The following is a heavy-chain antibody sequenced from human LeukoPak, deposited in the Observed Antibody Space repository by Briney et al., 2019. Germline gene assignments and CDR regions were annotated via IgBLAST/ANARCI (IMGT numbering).Heavy chain of an antibody. CDR1: GVSFSGYY. CDR3: ARMRGYSYGYYYYYYMDV. CDR2: INHSGST. J-gene: IGHJ6*03. Sequence: SETLSLTCPIYGVSFSGYYWSWIRQPPGKGLEWIGEINHSGSTNYNPSLMSRVTISTNTSKNQFSLILNSVTAADTAVYYCARMRGYSYGYYYYYYMDVWGKGTTVTISS. V-gene: IGHV4-34*01. D-gene: IGHD5-18*01.